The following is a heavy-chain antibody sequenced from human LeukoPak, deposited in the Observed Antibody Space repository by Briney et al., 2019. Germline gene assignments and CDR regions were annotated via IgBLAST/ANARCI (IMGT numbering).Heavy chain of an antibody. D-gene: IGHD3-22*01. V-gene: IGHV3-30*02. J-gene: IGHJ5*02. Sequence: GGSLRLSCAASGFTFSSYGMHWVRQAPGKGLEWVAFIRYDGSNKYYADSVKGRFTISRDNSKNTLCLQMNSLRAEDTAVYYCAKDHGTYYYDSSGPWGQGTLVTVSS. CDR3: AKDHGTYYYDSSGP. CDR2: IRYDGSNK. CDR1: GFTFSSYG.